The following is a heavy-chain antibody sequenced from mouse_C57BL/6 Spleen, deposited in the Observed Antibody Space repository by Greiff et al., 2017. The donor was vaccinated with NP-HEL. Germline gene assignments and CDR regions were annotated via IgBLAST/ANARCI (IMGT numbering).Heavy chain of an antibody. Sequence: QVQLQQSGAELAKPGASVKLSCTASGYTFTSYWMPWVQQRPGQGLEWIGYINPSSGYTKYNQKVKDKSTLTADKSSSTAYMQLSSLTYEDSAVYYCARRADGYYFDYWGQGTTLTVSS. D-gene: IGHD2-3*01. J-gene: IGHJ2*01. CDR1: GYTFTSYW. V-gene: IGHV1-7*01. CDR2: INPSSGYT. CDR3: ARRADGYYFDY.